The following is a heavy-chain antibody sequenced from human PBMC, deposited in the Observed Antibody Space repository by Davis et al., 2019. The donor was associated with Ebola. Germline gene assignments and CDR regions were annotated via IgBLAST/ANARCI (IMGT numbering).Heavy chain of an antibody. D-gene: IGHD2-15*01. CDR1: GFSFSPYG. V-gene: IGHV3-30*18. CDR3: VKERSDTYDFDY. J-gene: IGHJ4*02. CDR2: ISYDGNTI. Sequence: PGGSLRLSCAASGFSFSPYGFHWVRQAPDTGLEWLAAISYDGNTIFYTDSVKGRFTISRDNSKNTLHLQLNSLRVEDTAVYYCVKERSDTYDFDYWGQGTLVTVSS.